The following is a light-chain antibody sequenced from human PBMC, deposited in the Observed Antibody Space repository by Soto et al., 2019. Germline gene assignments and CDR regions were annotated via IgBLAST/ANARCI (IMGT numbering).Light chain of an antibody. Sequence: EIVMNQSPATLSVYTGERATLSCRASQSVSSNLAWYQQKPGQAPRLLIYGASTRATGIPARFSGSGSGTEFTLTISSLQSEDFAVYYCQQYDNWPPTTFGQGTKVAIK. CDR1: QSVSSN. CDR2: GAS. CDR3: QQYDNWPPTT. J-gene: IGKJ1*01. V-gene: IGKV3-15*01.